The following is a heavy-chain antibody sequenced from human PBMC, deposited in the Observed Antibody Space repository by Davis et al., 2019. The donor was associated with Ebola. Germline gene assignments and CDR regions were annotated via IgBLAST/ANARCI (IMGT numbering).Heavy chain of an antibody. CDR2: ISYDGGNK. J-gene: IGHJ4*02. CDR1: GFTFSSYA. D-gene: IGHD6-6*01. V-gene: IGHV3-30-3*01. CDR3: ARAENRWSVAAAGEY. Sequence: GGSLRLSCAASGFTFSSYALHWVRQAPGKGLEWVAVISYDGGNKYYADSVKGRFTISRDTSKNTVYLQINSLRADDTTVYCCARAENRWSVAAAGEYWGQGTLVTVSS.